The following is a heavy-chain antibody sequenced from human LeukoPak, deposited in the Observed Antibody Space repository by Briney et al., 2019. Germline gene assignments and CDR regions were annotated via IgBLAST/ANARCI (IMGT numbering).Heavy chain of an antibody. V-gene: IGHV4-34*01. CDR1: GGSFSGYY. Sequence: SETLSLTCAVYGGSFSGYYWSWIRQPPGKGLEWIGEINHSGSTNYNPSLKSRVTISVDTSKNQFSLKLSSVTAADTAAYYCARGDYYDSSGYGPGYYFDYWGQGTLVTVSS. D-gene: IGHD3-22*01. J-gene: IGHJ4*02. CDR3: ARGDYYDSSGYGPGYYFDY. CDR2: INHSGST.